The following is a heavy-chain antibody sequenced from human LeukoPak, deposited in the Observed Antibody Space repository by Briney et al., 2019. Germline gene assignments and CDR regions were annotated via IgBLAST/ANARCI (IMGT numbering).Heavy chain of an antibody. CDR3: ASSPVPYYYDSSGYYYDY. V-gene: IGHV4-30-4*01. D-gene: IGHD3-22*01. CDR2: IYYSGST. CDR1: GGSISSGDYY. J-gene: IGHJ4*02. Sequence: SETLSLTCTVSGGSISSGDYYWSWIRQPPGKGLEWIGYIYYSGSTYYNPSLKSRVTISVDTSKNQFSLKLSSVTAADTAVYYCASSPVPYYYDSSGYYYDYWGQGTLVTVSS.